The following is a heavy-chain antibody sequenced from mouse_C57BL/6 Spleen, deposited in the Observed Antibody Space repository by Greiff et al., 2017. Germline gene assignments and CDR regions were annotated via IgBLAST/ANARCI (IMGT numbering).Heavy chain of an antibody. CDR3: ARSDDGYYLFAY. Sequence: QVQLQQSGAELMKPGASVKLSCKATGYTFTGYWIEWVKQRPGHGLEWIGEILPGSGSTNDNEKFKGKAPFTADTSSNTAYMQLSSLTTEDSAIYYCARSDDGYYLFAYWGQGTLVTVSA. D-gene: IGHD2-3*01. J-gene: IGHJ3*01. V-gene: IGHV1-9*01. CDR2: ILPGSGST. CDR1: GYTFTGYW.